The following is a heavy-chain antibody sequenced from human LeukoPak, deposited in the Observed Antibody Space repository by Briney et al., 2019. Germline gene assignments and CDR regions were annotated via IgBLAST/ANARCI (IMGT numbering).Heavy chain of an antibody. J-gene: IGHJ6*02. Sequence: GGSLRLSCAASGFTFSSYSMNWVRQAPGKGPEWVSSISSSSSSYIYYADSVKGRFTISRDNAKNSLYLQMNSLRAEDTAVYYCAREDDYYYYGMDVWGQGTTVTVSS. CDR3: AREDDYYYYGMDV. CDR1: GFTFSSYS. CDR2: ISSSSSSYI. V-gene: IGHV3-21*01.